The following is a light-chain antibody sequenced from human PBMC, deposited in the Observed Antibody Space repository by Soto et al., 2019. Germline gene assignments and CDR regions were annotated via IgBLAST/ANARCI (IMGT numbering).Light chain of an antibody. V-gene: IGLV2-14*01. CDR1: SSDVGYYNY. CDR2: EVN. CDR3: SSYTTSSTQV. J-gene: IGLJ3*02. Sequence: QSALTQPASVPGSPGQSITISCTGTSSDVGYYNYVSWYQHHPGKVPKLMIYEVNNRPSGVSNRFSGSKSGNTASLTISGLQAEDEADYYCSSYTTSSTQVFGGGTKLTVL.